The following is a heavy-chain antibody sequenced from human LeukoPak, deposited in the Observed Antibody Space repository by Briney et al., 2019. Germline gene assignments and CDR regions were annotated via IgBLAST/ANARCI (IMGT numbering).Heavy chain of an antibody. CDR3: ARQAITYYYDSSLAFDI. V-gene: IGHV4-39*01. Sequence: SETLSLTCAVYGGSLSNYYWSWLRQPPGKGLEWIGSIYYSGSTYYNPSLKSRVTISVDTSKNQFSLKLSSVTAADTAVYYCARQAITYYYDSSLAFDIWGQGTMVTVSS. D-gene: IGHD3-22*01. CDR1: GGSLSNYY. J-gene: IGHJ3*02. CDR2: IYYSGST.